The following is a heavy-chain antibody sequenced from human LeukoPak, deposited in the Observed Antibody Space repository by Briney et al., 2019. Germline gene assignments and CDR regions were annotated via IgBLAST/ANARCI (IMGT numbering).Heavy chain of an antibody. V-gene: IGHV3-23*01. CDR2: ISGSGGST. CDR1: GFTFSSYA. D-gene: IGHD3-10*01. Sequence: GGSLRLSCAASGFTFSSYAMSWVRQAPGKGLEWVSAISGSGGSTYYADSVKGRFTISRDNSKNTLYLQMNSLRAEDTAVYYCAKSGGRITTVPPGVWGQGTMVTVSS. J-gene: IGHJ3*01. CDR3: AKSGGRITTVPPGV.